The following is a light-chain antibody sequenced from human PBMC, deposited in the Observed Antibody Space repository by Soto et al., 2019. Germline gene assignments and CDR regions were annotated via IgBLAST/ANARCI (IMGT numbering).Light chain of an antibody. CDR2: GAS. V-gene: IGKV3-20*01. J-gene: IGKJ1*01. Sequence: ELVLTQSPGTLSLSPGERATVSCRASQTISRNYLVWYQKKPGQAPRLLIYGASTRATGIPDRFTGSGSGTDFTLTITRLEPEDFAVYYCQQYGGPVPWTFGQGTKVE. CDR1: QTISRNY. CDR3: QQYGGPVPWT.